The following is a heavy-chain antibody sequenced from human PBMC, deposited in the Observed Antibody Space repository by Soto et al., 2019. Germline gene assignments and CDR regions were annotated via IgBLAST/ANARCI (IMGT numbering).Heavy chain of an antibody. CDR3: AMGPFTIFGVVTNNWFDP. V-gene: IGHV4-59*08. CDR2: IYYSGST. Sequence: SETLSLTCTVSGGSISSYYWSWIRQPPGKGLEWIGYIYYSGSTNYNPSLKSRVTISVDTSKNQFSLKLSSVTAADTAVYYCAMGPFTIFGVVTNNWFDPWGQGTLVTVSS. CDR1: GGSISSYY. D-gene: IGHD3-3*01. J-gene: IGHJ5*02.